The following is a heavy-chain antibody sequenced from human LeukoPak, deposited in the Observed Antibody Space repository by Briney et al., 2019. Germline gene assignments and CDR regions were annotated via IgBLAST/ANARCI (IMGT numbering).Heavy chain of an antibody. CDR1: GFTFRYYA. CDR3: AKDAAVPLIY. D-gene: IGHD2-15*01. Sequence: GGSLRLSCAASGFTFRYYAMHWVRQAPGKGLEWVSAISGRGGSTYYADSVKGRFTISRDNSKNTLYLQMNSLRAEDTAVYYCAKDAAVPLIYWGQGTLVTVSS. CDR2: ISGRGGST. J-gene: IGHJ4*02. V-gene: IGHV3-23*01.